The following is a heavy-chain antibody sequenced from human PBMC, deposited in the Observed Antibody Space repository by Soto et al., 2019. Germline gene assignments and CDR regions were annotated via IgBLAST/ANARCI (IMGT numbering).Heavy chain of an antibody. CDR3: ASDSSSGPPEYYYGMDV. D-gene: IGHD3-22*01. V-gene: IGHV1-18*01. Sequence: ASVKVSCKASGYTFTSYGISWVRQAPGQGLEWKGWISAYNGNTNYAQKLQGRVTMTTDTSTSTAYMELRSLRSGDTAVYYFASDSSSGPPEYYYGMDVWGQGTTVTVSS. CDR2: ISAYNGNT. J-gene: IGHJ6*02. CDR1: GYTFTSYG.